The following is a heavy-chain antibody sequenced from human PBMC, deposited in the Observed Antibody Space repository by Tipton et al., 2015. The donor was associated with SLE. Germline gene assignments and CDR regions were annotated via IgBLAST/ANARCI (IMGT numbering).Heavy chain of an antibody. CDR1: GESSSGYF. CDR2: IRDGGSS. J-gene: IGHJ4*02. CDR3: ARGRVDYIRGSYRPSSFDS. V-gene: IGHV4-34*01. Sequence: TLSLTCAVYGESSSGYFWSWIRQSAGKGLEWIGDIRDGGSSYYNPSLKSRVTISVDTSKNQISLKLTSVTAADTALYYCARGRVDYIRGSYRPSSFDSWGQGTQVTVPS. D-gene: IGHD3-16*02.